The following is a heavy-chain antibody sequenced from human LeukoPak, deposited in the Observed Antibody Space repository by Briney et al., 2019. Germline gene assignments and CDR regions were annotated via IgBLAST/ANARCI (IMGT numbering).Heavy chain of an antibody. J-gene: IGHJ4*02. D-gene: IGHD1-1*01. Sequence: GGSLRLSCAASGFTFSSYDMNWVRQAPGKGLEWVSYICSSGNLIYYADSVKGRFTFSRDNARNSLYLQMNSLRADDAGIYYCAREGGWNDFDYWGQGTLVTVSS. V-gene: IGHV3-48*03. CDR3: AREGGWNDFDY. CDR1: GFTFSSYD. CDR2: ICSSGNLI.